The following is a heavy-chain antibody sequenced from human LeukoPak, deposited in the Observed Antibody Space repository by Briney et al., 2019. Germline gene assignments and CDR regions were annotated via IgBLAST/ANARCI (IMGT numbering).Heavy chain of an antibody. Sequence: SETLSLTCAVYGGSFSGYYWSWTRQPPGKGLEWIGEINHSGSTNYNPSLKSRVTISVDTSKNQFSLKLSSVTAADTAVYYCARVGNDPYYFDYWGQGTLVTVSS. J-gene: IGHJ4*02. CDR3: ARVGNDPYYFDY. CDR1: GGSFSGYY. D-gene: IGHD1-1*01. V-gene: IGHV4-34*01. CDR2: INHSGST.